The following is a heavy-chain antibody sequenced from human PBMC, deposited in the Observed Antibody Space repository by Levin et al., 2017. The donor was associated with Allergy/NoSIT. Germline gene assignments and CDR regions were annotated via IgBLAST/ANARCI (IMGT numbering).Heavy chain of an antibody. CDR2: IRSKTYGGTT. CDR3: TRFVPYFDY. V-gene: IGHV3-49*04. CDR1: GFTFGDYS. J-gene: IGHJ4*02. Sequence: GGSLRLSCTTSGFTFGDYSMSWVRQAPGMGLEWVGIIRSKTYGGTTEYAASVKGRFTISRDDSKGDAYLQMASLKTEDTAVYYCTRFVPYFDYWGQGTLVTVSS.